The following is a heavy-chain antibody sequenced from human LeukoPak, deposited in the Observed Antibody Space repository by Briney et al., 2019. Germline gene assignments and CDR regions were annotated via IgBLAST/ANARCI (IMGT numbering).Heavy chain of an antibody. CDR1: GFTFDDYT. Sequence: GGSLRLSCAASGFTFDDYTMHWVRHAPGKGLEWVSLISWDGGSTYYADSVKGRFTISRDNSKNSLYLQMNSLRTEDTALYYCAKPSVAGYYFDYWGQGTLVTVSS. D-gene: IGHD6-19*01. J-gene: IGHJ4*02. V-gene: IGHV3-43*01. CDR3: AKPSVAGYYFDY. CDR2: ISWDGGST.